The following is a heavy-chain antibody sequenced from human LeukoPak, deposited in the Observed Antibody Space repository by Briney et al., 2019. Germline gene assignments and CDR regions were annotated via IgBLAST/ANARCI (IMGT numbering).Heavy chain of an antibody. CDR3: AREPTGTYYFDY. CDR2: ISYDGSDK. Sequence: VGSLRLSCAASGFSLSSYAMHWVRQAPGTGLEWGGVISYDGSDKYYADSVKGRFSISRDNSKNTLYLQMSSLRAEDTAVYYCAREPTGTYYFDYWGQGTLVTVSS. CDR1: GFSLSSYA. V-gene: IGHV3-30-3*01. D-gene: IGHD4-17*01. J-gene: IGHJ4*02.